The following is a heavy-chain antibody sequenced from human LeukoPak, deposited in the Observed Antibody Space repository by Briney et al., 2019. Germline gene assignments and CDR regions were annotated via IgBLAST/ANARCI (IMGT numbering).Heavy chain of an antibody. CDR3: ARDSYGDANFDS. J-gene: IGHJ4*02. Sequence: GGSLSLSCAASGFIVNTNYMTWVRPAPGRGLEWVSFIYADGNTYYADSVKGRFTISRDISKNAVYLQMNSLRAEDTAVYYCARDSYGDANFDSWGQGTLVTVSS. D-gene: IGHD4-17*01. CDR2: IYADGNT. CDR1: GFIVNTNY. V-gene: IGHV3-53*01.